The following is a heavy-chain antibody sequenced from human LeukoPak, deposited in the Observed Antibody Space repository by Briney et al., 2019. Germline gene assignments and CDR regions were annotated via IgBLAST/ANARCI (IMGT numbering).Heavy chain of an antibody. V-gene: IGHV3-74*01. J-gene: IGHJ3*02. Sequence: GGSLRLSCADSGFTFSSYWMHWVRQAPGKGLVWVSRINSDGSSTSYADSVKGRFTISRDNAKNTLYLQMNSLRAEDTAVYYCARGAYGDYGFYAFDIWGQGTMVTVSS. CDR1: GFTFSSYW. D-gene: IGHD4-17*01. CDR3: ARGAYGDYGFYAFDI. CDR2: INSDGSST.